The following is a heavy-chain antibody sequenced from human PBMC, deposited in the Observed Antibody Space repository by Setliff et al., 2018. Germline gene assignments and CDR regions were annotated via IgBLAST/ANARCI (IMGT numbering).Heavy chain of an antibody. V-gene: IGHV3-66*01. J-gene: IGHJ5*02. CDR2: IYNDGTT. D-gene: IGHD1-26*01. CDR1: GVTVSSNY. Sequence: GSLRLSCEASGVTVSSNYMSWVRQAPGKGLEWVSLIYNDGTTYHADSVKGRFTISRDNAKNSLYLQMNSLRVEDTAVYYCARVGSKPQLGWFDPWGQGTLVTVSS. CDR3: ARVGSKPQLGWFDP.